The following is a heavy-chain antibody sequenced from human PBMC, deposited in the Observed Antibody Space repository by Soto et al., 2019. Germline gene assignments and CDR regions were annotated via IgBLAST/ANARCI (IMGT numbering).Heavy chain of an antibody. J-gene: IGHJ3*02. CDR2: FDPEDGET. V-gene: IGHV1-24*01. Sequence: GASVKVSCKASGYTFTSYYMHWVRQAPGKGLEWMGGFDPEDGETIYAQKFQGRVTMTEDTSTDTAYMELSSLRSEDTAVYYCATDASYFAFDIWGQGTMVTVSS. CDR1: GYTFTSYY. D-gene: IGHD1-26*01. CDR3: ATDASYFAFDI.